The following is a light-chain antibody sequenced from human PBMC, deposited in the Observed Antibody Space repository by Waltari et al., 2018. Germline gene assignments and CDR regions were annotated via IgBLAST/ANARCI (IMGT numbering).Light chain of an antibody. Sequence: EVVMTQSPATLSVSPGERATLSCRASQNVHTNVAWYQQKPVQAPRLLIYVAFSTATGIPARFSGSGSGTEFTLTISSLQSEDFAVYYCHQYNNWPPYTFGQGTKLEIK. J-gene: IGKJ2*01. CDR3: HQYNNWPPYT. CDR2: VAF. CDR1: QNVHTN. V-gene: IGKV3-15*01.